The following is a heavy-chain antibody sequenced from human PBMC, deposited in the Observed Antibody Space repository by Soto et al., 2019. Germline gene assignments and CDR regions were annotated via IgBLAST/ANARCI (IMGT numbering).Heavy chain of an antibody. CDR2: FNPANRNT. CDR1: GYTFTNYG. J-gene: IGHJ4*02. CDR3: ARVRFGDPFDF. Sequence: QVQLVQSGAEVKRPGTSVKVSCKVSGYTFTNYGINWVRQAPGQGLEWVGWFNPANRNTNYAQKFQDRVSMTTDTSTNTAYMELRGIRSDDTAVYYCARVRFGDPFDFWGQGTLVTVSS. D-gene: IGHD2-21*02. V-gene: IGHV1-18*01.